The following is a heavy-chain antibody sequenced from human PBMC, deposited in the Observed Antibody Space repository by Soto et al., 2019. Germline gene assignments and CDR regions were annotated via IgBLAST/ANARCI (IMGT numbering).Heavy chain of an antibody. J-gene: IGHJ4*02. Sequence: QVQLVESGGGVVQPGRSLRLSCAASGFTFSSYAMHWVRQAPGKGLEWVAVISYDGISKHYADSVKGRFSISRDDSENTLSVQMNSRRAEDTALYYCAKDGYLDTYYFDYWGQGTLVTVSS. CDR1: GFTFSSYA. D-gene: IGHD3-9*01. V-gene: IGHV3-30-3*01. CDR3: AKDGYLDTYYFDY. CDR2: ISYDGISK.